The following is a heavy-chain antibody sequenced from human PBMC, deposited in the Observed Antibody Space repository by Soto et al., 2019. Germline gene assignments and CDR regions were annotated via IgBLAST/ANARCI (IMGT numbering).Heavy chain of an antibody. CDR1: GESFSGYH. Sequence: KPSETLSLTCAVYGESFSGYHWTWIRQSPGQGLEWIGEINLSGNTNYNPSLKSRVTISVDTSKNQFSLKLTSVTAADTAVYYCARVLVTYGGIMVPYNWFDTWGQGNLVTVSS. D-gene: IGHD3-16*01. CDR3: ARVLVTYGGIMVPYNWFDT. V-gene: IGHV4-34*01. CDR2: INLSGNT. J-gene: IGHJ5*02.